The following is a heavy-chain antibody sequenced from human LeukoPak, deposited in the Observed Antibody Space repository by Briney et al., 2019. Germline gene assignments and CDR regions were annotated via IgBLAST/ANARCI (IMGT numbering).Heavy chain of an antibody. V-gene: IGHV3-23*01. D-gene: IGHD2-2*01. J-gene: IGHJ4*02. CDR1: GFTFGSYA. CDR3: AKDGSDRNIVVAPDFDY. CDR2: ISSSGASK. Sequence: GGSLRLSCAASGFTFGSYAMGWVRQAPGKGLKWVSAISSSGASKYYADSVKGRFTISRDNSKNTLSLQMNSLRAEDTAVYYCAKDGSDRNIVVAPDFDYWGQGTLVTVSS.